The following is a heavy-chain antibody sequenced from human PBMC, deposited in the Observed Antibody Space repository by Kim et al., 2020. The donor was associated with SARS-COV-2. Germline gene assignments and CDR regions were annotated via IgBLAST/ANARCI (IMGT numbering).Heavy chain of an antibody. CDR1: GGSFSGYY. V-gene: IGHV4-34*01. J-gene: IGHJ5*02. CDR2: INHSGST. D-gene: IGHD3-22*01. CDR3: ARGLSPSHYYDSSGANWFDP. Sequence: SETLSLTCAVYGGSFSGYYWSWIRQPPGKGLEWIGEINHSGSTNYNPSLKSRVTISVDTSKNQFSLKLSSVTAADTAVYYCARGLSPSHYYDSSGANWFDPWGQGTLVTVSS.